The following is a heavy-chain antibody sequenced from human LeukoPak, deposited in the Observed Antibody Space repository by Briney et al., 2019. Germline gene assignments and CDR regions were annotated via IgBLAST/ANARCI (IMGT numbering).Heavy chain of an antibody. CDR2: IYYSGST. D-gene: IGHD3-9*01. V-gene: IGHV4-59*01. Sequence: SETLSLTCTVSGGSISSYHWSWIRQPPGKGLEWIGYIYYSGSTNFNPSLKSRVTISVDTSKNQFSLKLSSVTAADTAVYYCARDGNYDILSGYSDAFDIWGQGTMVTVSS. CDR3: ARDGNYDILSGYSDAFDI. CDR1: GGSISSYH. J-gene: IGHJ3*02.